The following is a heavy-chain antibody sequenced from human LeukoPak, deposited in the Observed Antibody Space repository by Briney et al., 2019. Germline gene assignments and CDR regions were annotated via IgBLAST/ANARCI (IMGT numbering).Heavy chain of an antibody. CDR2: IYYSGST. J-gene: IGHJ6*03. D-gene: IGHD3-3*01. CDR1: GGSISSSSYY. Sequence: SETLSLTCTVSGGSISSSSYYWGWIRQPPGKGLEWIGSIYYSGSTYYNPSLKSRVTISVDTSKNQFSLKLSSVTAADTAVYYCARTTTTYYDFWSGYYYYYMDVWGKGTTVTVSS. V-gene: IGHV4-39*07. CDR3: ARTTTTYYDFWSGYYYYYMDV.